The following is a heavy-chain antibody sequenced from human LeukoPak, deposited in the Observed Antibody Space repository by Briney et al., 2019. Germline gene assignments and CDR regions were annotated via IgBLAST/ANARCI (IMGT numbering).Heavy chain of an antibody. Sequence: SVKVSCKASGGTFSTYAIVWVRQAPGQGLEWMGGVIPIFGSANYAQKFQGRVTITTDESTSTAYMELSSLRSEDTAVYYCARVFRRWFDSWGQGTLVTVSS. CDR1: GGTFSTYA. D-gene: IGHD1-14*01. V-gene: IGHV1-69*05. CDR3: ARVFRRWFDS. CDR2: VIPIFGSA. J-gene: IGHJ5*01.